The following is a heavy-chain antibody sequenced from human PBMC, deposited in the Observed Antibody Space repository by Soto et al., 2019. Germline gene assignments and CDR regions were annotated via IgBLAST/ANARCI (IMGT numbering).Heavy chain of an antibody. CDR1: AGTLSSYY. CDR2: IYYSGST. V-gene: IGHV4-59*01. CDR3: ARDVSGRCDP. J-gene: IGHJ5*02. Sequence: SEALRLTWTGSAGTLSSYYWSWIRQPPGKGLEWIGYIYYSGSTNYNPSLKSRVTISVDTSKNQFSLKLSSVTAADTAGYYCARDVSGRCDPWGQRTLVTV.